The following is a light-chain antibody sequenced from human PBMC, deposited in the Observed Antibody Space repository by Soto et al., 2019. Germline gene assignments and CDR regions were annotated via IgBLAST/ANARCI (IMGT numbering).Light chain of an antibody. J-gene: IGKJ3*01. CDR2: DTS. Sequence: EFVLTHSPGPLSLSQGESGTLSGRPSQEIRGSNLAWFQHKPGQAPRLLIYDTSTRATGVPDRFSGRGSGTDFTLSINRLEPEDFAVYYCLQYGRSPISTFGPGTKVEIK. CDR1: QEIRGSN. V-gene: IGKV3-20*01. CDR3: LQYGRSPIST.